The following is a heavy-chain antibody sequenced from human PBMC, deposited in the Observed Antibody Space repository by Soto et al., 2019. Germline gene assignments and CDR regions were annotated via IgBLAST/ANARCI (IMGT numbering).Heavy chain of an antibody. J-gene: IGHJ4*02. CDR3: ARALPVGYSSGWLDY. CDR2: INPSGGTT. D-gene: IGHD6-19*01. V-gene: IGHV1-46*01. CDR1: GYIFTSYY. Sequence: ASVKVSCKTSGYIFTSYYIHWVRQAPGQGLEWMGIINPSGGTTTYAQKFQGRVTMTRDTSTSTVYMELSSVTAADTAVYYCARALPVGYSSGWLDYWGQGTLVTVSS.